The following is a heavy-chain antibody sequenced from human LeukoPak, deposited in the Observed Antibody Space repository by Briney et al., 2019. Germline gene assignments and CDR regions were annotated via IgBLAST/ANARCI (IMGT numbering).Heavy chain of an antibody. D-gene: IGHD2-2*01. CDR2: IRYDGSNK. CDR1: GFTFSSYA. CDR3: AKDPNLGICSSTSCYYFDY. V-gene: IGHV3-30*02. J-gene: IGHJ4*02. Sequence: PGGSLRLACAASGFTFSSYAMSWVRQAPGKGLERVAFIRYDGSNKYYADSVKGRFTISRDNSKNTLYLQMNSLRAEDTAVYYCAKDPNLGICSSTSCYYFDYWGQGTLVTVSS.